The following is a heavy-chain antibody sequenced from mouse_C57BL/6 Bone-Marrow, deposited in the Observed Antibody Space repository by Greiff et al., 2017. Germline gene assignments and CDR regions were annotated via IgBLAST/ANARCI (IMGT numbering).Heavy chain of an antibody. CDR2: IDPETGGT. CDR1: GYTFTDYE. CDR3: TRSVCSWFAY. J-gene: IGHJ3*01. Sequence: QVQLQQSGAELVRPGASVTLSCKASGYTFTDYEMHWVKQTPVHGLEWIGAIDPETGGTAYTQKFKGKAILTADKSSSTAYMELRSLTSEDSAVYYCTRSVCSWFAYWGQGTLVTVSA. V-gene: IGHV1-15*01.